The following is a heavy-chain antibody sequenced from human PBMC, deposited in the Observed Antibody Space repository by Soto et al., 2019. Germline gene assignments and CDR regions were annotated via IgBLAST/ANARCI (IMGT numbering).Heavy chain of an antibody. CDR2: IYYSGST. V-gene: IGHV4-59*01. D-gene: IGHD2-15*01. J-gene: IGHJ4*02. Sequence: LETLSLTCTVSGGSISSYYWSWIRQPPGKGPEWIGYIYYSGSTNYNPSLKSRVTISVDTSKNQFSLKLSSVTAADTAVYYCARVLPRGEWRLDYWGQGTLVTVSS. CDR3: ARVLPRGEWRLDY. CDR1: GGSISSYY.